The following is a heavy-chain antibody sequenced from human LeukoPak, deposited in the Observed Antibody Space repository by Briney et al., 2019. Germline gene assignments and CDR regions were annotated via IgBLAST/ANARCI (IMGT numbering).Heavy chain of an antibody. J-gene: IGHJ2*01. CDR3: AREPHYDLLTGYALAYLDL. CDR1: GYTFTGYY. D-gene: IGHD3-9*01. CDR2: INSNSGDT. Sequence: ASVKVSCKASGYTFTGYYMHWVRQAPGQGLEWMGWINSNSGDTNYAQKFQGRVTMTRDTSISTAYMELSRLRSDDTAVYYCAREPHYDLLTGYALAYLDLWGRGTLLTVSS. V-gene: IGHV1-2*02.